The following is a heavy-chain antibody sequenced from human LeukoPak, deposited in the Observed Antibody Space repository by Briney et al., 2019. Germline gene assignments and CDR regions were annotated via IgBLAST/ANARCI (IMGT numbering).Heavy chain of an antibody. Sequence: ASVKVSCKAFGYTFTSYYMHWVRQAPGQGLEWMGIINPSGGSTSYAQNFQGRVTMTRDMSTSTVYMELSSLRSEDTAVYYCAREVRSSGSTQKFDYWGQGTLVTVSS. J-gene: IGHJ4*02. CDR3: AREVRSSGSTQKFDY. CDR2: INPSGGST. CDR1: GYTFTSYY. D-gene: IGHD3-22*01. V-gene: IGHV1-46*01.